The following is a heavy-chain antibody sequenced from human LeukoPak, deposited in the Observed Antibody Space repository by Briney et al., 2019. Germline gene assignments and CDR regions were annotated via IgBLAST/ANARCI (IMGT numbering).Heavy chain of an antibody. Sequence: KPSETLSLTCTVSGGSISSGDYYWSWIRQPPGKGLEWIGYIYYSGSTYYNPSLKSRVTISVDTSKNQFSLKLSSVTAADTAVYYCARDGEDYYYGMDVWGQGTTVTVSS. D-gene: IGHD3-10*01. CDR2: IYYSGST. CDR3: ARDGEDYYYGMDV. V-gene: IGHV4-30-4*01. J-gene: IGHJ6*02. CDR1: GGSISSGDYY.